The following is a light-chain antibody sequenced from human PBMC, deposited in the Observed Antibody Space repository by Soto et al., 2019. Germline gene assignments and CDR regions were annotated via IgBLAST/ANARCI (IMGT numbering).Light chain of an antibody. Sequence: DIQMTQSPSSVSASVGDRVTITCRASQGISNWLAWYQQKPGEAPKLVIYAASTLQSGVPSRFSGTSSGTDFTLTITGLQPEDFATYYCQQASAFPSTLGPGTKLAIK. V-gene: IGKV1D-12*01. CDR1: QGISNW. CDR3: QQASAFPST. CDR2: AAS. J-gene: IGKJ2*01.